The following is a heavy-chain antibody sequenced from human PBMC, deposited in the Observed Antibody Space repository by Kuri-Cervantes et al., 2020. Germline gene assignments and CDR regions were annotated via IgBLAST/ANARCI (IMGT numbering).Heavy chain of an antibody. CDR1: GFTFSSYA. Sequence: GGSLRLSCAASGFTFSSYAMSWVRQAPGKGLEWVSAISGSGGSTYYADSVKGRFTISRDNSKNMLYLQMNSLRVEDTAVYFCAKASGYSFGYWGQGTLVTVSS. V-gene: IGHV3-23*01. CDR3: AKASGYSFGY. J-gene: IGHJ4*02. D-gene: IGHD2-21*01. CDR2: ISGSGGST.